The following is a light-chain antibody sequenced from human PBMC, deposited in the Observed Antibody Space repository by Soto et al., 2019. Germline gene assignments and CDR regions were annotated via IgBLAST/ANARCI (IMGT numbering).Light chain of an antibody. CDR1: QGISND. V-gene: IGKV1-17*01. CDR2: AAS. CDR3: LQHNSFPLT. Sequence: DIQMTQPPSSVSASVGDRVTMTCRASQGISNDLGWYQQKPGKAPNRLIYAASILQSGVPSRFSGSGSGTEFTLTISSLQPEDFATYYCLQHNSFPLTFGGGTKVDIK. J-gene: IGKJ4*01.